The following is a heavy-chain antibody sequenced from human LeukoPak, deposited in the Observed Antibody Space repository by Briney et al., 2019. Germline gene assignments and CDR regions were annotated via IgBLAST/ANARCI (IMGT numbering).Heavy chain of an antibody. CDR2: IYSGGST. V-gene: IGHV3-53*05. CDR1: GFTVSSNY. Sequence: PGGPLRLSCAASGFTVSSNYMSWVRQAPGKGLEWVSVIYSGGSTYYADSVKGRFTISRDNSKNTLYLQMNSLRAEDTAVYYCAKDGPGLGEFQFLGYFDYWGQGTLVTVSS. J-gene: IGHJ4*02. D-gene: IGHD3-16*01. CDR3: AKDGPGLGEFQFLGYFDY.